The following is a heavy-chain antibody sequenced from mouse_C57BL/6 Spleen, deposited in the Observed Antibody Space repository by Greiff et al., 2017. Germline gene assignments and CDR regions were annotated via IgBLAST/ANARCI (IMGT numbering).Heavy chain of an antibody. J-gene: IGHJ3*01. CDR1: GFNIKDDY. Sequence: EVQLQQSGAELVRPGASVKLSCTASGFNIKDDYMHWVKQRPEQGLEWIGWIDPENGDTEYASKFQGKATITAATSSNTAYLQLSSLTSEDTAVYYCTTGIWFAYWGQGTLVTVSA. CDR3: TTGIWFAY. CDR2: IDPENGDT. V-gene: IGHV14-4*01.